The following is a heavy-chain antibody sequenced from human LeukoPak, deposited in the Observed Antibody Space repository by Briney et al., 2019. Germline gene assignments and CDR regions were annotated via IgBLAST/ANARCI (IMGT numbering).Heavy chain of an antibody. CDR2: IIPIFGIA. D-gene: IGHD3-22*01. Sequence: ASVKVSCKASGGTFSSYAISWVRQAPGQGLEWMGRIIPIFGIANYGQKFQGRVTITADKSTSTAYMELSSLRSEDTAVYYCARDRPDVYYDSSGYYYVTGFDPWGQGTLVTVSS. V-gene: IGHV1-69*04. J-gene: IGHJ5*02. CDR1: GGTFSSYA. CDR3: ARDRPDVYYDSSGYYYVTGFDP.